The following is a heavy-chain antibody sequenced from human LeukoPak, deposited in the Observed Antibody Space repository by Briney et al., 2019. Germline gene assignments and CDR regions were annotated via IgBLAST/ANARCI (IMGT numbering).Heavy chain of an antibody. CDR1: GYTFTSYG. Sequence: ASVKVSCKASGYTFTSYGISWVRQAPGQGLEWMGWISAYNGNTNYAQKLQGRVTMTTDTSTSTAYMELRSLRSDDTAVYYCARNRGGGCSSTSCYAFDIWGQGTMVTVSS. V-gene: IGHV1-18*01. D-gene: IGHD2-2*01. CDR3: ARNRGGGCSSTSCYAFDI. J-gene: IGHJ3*02. CDR2: ISAYNGNT.